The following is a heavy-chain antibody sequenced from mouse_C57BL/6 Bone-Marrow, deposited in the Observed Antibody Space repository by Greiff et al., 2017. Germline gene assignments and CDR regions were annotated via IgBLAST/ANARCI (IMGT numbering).Heavy chain of an antibody. V-gene: IGHV1-55*01. CDR1: GYTFTSYW. J-gene: IGHJ4*01. CDR2: IYPGSGST. Sequence: QVQLQQPGAELVKPGASVQMSCKASGYTFTSYWITWVKQRPGQGLEWIGDIYPGSGSTNYNEKFKSKATLTVDTSSSTAYMQLSSLTSEDSAVYYCASVYGNYDAMDYWGQGTSVTVSS. D-gene: IGHD2-1*01. CDR3: ASVYGNYDAMDY.